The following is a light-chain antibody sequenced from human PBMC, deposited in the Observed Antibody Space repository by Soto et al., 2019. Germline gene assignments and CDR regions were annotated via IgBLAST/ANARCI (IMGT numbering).Light chain of an antibody. CDR1: QSISSY. V-gene: IGKV1-39*01. J-gene: IGKJ1*01. CDR3: QQYGSSGT. CDR2: AAS. Sequence: IEMTQSPSSLSASVGDRVTITCRASQSISSYLNWYQQKPGKAPKLLIYAASSLQSGVPSRFSGSGSGTDFTLTISRLEPEDFAVYYCQQYGSSGTFGHGTKVDI.